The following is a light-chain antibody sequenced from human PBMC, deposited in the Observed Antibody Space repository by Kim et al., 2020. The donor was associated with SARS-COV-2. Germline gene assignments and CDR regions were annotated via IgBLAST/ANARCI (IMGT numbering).Light chain of an antibody. Sequence: SYELTLPPSVSVSPGQTASITCSGDKLGDKYACWYQQKPGQSPVLVMYQDNKRPSGVPERFSGSSSGNTATLTISGTQATDEADYYCQAWDSSTVVFGGG. CDR3: QAWDSSTVV. CDR2: QDN. CDR1: KLGDKY. J-gene: IGLJ3*02. V-gene: IGLV3-1*01.